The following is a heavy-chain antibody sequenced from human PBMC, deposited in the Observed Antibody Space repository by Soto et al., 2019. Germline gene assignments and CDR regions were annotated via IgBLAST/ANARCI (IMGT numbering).Heavy chain of an antibody. V-gene: IGHV3-74*01. CDR3: ARGSITGTDYYYYYGMDV. CDR2: INSDGSST. D-gene: IGHD1-20*01. CDR1: GFTFSSYW. Sequence: EVQLVESGGGLVQPGGSLRLSCAASGFTFSSYWMHWVRQAPGKGLVWVSRINSDGSSTSYADPLKGRFTISRDNAKNTLYLQMNSLRAEDTAVYYCARGSITGTDYYYYYGMDVWGQGTTVTVSS. J-gene: IGHJ6*02.